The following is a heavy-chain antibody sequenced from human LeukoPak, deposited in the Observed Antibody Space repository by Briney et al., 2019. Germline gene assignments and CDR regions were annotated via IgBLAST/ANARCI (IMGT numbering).Heavy chain of an antibody. CDR3: ARERWYIIGVRGDKPWGYNFVY. J-gene: IGHJ4*02. D-gene: IGHD2-8*02. CDR2: INHSGST. Sequence: SETLSLTCAVYGGSFSGYYWSWIRQPPGKGLEWIGEINHSGSTNYNPSLKSRVTISVDTSKNQFSLKLSSVTAADTAVYYCARERWYIIGVRGDKPWGYNFVYSGERDLVTVSS. V-gene: IGHV4-34*01. CDR1: GGSFSGYY.